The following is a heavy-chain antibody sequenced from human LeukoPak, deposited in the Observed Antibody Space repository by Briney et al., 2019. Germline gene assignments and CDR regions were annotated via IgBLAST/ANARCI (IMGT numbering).Heavy chain of an antibody. V-gene: IGHV4-39*07. J-gene: IGHJ4*02. CDR1: GGSISLSYYY. D-gene: IGHD6-19*01. CDR3: ARGTLYSGWSYYFDY. Sequence: SETLSLTCSVSGGSISLSYYYWGWIRQPPGKALEWIGSVYYSGTTSYNPSLKSRVTISVDMSKNHFSLRLSSATAADTAMYYCARGTLYSGWSYYFDYWGQASQVTVSS. CDR2: VYYSGTT.